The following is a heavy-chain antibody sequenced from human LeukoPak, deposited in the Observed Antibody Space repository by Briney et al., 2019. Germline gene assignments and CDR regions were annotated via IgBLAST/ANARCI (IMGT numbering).Heavy chain of an antibody. Sequence: GGSLRLSWAASGFTFSSYGMHWVRQAPGKGLEWVAVIWYDGSNKYYADSVKGRFTISRDNSKDTLYLQMNSLRAEVRAVYYCARDQSMVRGVIMIYYYYGMDVWGQGTTVTVPS. J-gene: IGHJ6*02. V-gene: IGHV3-33*01. CDR1: GFTFSSYG. CDR2: IWYDGSNK. CDR3: ARDQSMVRGVIMIYYYYGMDV. D-gene: IGHD3-10*01.